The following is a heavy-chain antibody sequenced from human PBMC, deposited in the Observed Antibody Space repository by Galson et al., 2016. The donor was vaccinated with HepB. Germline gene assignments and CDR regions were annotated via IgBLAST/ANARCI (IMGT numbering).Heavy chain of an antibody. J-gene: IGHJ6*02. CDR1: GYTFTSYG. D-gene: IGHD1-14*01. V-gene: IGHV1-18*01. CDR2: ISAYNGNT. CDR3: AREAQTMANSSYCGIDG. Sequence: SVKVSCKASGYTFTSYGISWVRQAPGQGLEWMGWISAYNGNTNYAQKLQGRVTMTTDTSTSTAYMELRSLRSDDTAVYYCAREAQTMANSSYCGIDGWGQGTTVTVSS.